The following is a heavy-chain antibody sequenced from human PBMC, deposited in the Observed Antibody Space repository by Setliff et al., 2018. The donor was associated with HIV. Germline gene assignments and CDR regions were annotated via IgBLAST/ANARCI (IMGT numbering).Heavy chain of an antibody. CDR2: VYTSGNT. Sequence: SETLSLTCAVSGGPTNTGSYYYNWMRQPAGKGLEWIGRVYTSGNTHYNPSLESRVTISLDTSNNQFSLELNSVTAADTAVYYCARDPPPHVVPYSQHWGRASWSPSPQ. D-gene: IGHD2-21*01. J-gene: IGHJ1*01. V-gene: IGHV4-61*02. CDR3: ARDPPPHVVPYSQH. CDR1: GGPTNTGSYY.